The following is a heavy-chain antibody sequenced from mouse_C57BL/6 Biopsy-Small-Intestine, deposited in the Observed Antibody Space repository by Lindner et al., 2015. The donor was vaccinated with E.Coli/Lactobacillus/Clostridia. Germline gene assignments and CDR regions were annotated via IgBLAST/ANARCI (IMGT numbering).Heavy chain of an antibody. CDR3: AREMMVRTDYIRAFDF. D-gene: IGHD2-3*01. Sequence: SVKVSCKASGYTFSGYYLHWVRQAPGQGLEWVGWINPHSNDTSYAQKFQGRVTMTRDTSISTAYMELKRLRYDDTAVYYCAREMMVRTDYIRAFDFWGQGTMVTVSS. CDR2: INPHSNDT. CDR1: GYTFSGYY. J-gene: IGHJ3*01. V-gene: IGHV1-84*02.